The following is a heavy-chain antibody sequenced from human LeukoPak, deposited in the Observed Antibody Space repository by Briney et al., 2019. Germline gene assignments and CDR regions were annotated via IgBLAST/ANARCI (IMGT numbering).Heavy chain of an antibody. CDR1: GGSISSSSYY. J-gene: IGHJ4*02. V-gene: IGHV4-39*07. Sequence: PSETLSLTCTVSGGSISSSSYYWGWIRQPPGKGLEWIGSIYYSGSTYYNPSLKSRVTISVDTSKNQFSLKLSSVTAADTAVYYCARQGSAARLDYWGQGTLVTVSS. D-gene: IGHD6-6*01. CDR3: ARQGSAARLDY. CDR2: IYYSGST.